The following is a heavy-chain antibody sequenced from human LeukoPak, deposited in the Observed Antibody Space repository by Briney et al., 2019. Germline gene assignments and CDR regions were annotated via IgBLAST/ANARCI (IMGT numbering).Heavy chain of an antibody. Sequence: SETLSLTCTVSGASISSYYWSWIRQPAGKGLEWIGRIYTSGSTNYNPSLKSRVTISVDTSKNQFSLKLSSVTAADTAVYYCARGADYYDSSGYYWGGDYYYMDVWGKGTTVTISS. D-gene: IGHD3-22*01. CDR2: IYTSGST. CDR3: ARGADYYDSSGYYWGGDYYYMDV. J-gene: IGHJ6*03. V-gene: IGHV4-4*07. CDR1: GASISSYY.